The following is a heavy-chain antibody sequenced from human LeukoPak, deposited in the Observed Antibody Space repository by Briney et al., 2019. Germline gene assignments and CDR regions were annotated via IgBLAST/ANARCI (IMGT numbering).Heavy chain of an antibody. CDR3: AKDIQRGFDYTNSLDY. CDR2: IWSDSTNK. D-gene: IGHD4-11*01. V-gene: IGHV3-33*06. Sequence: PGGSLRLSCATSGSIFSHYAMHWVRQAPGKGLEWVAVIWSDSTNKYYSDAVKGRFAISRDDPSKMVYLQMNSLRVEDTAVYYCAKDIQRGFDYTNSLDYWGQGILVTVSS. CDR1: GSIFSHYA. J-gene: IGHJ4*02.